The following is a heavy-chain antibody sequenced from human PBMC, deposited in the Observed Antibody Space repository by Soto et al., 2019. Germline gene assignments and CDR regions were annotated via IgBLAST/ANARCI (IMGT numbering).Heavy chain of an antibody. J-gene: IGHJ6*02. V-gene: IGHV4-34*01. Sequence: PSETLSLTCAVYGGSFSGYYWSWIRQPPGKGLEWIGEINHSGSTNYNPSLKSRVTISVDTSKNQFSLKLSSVTAADTAVYYCARKKWLRFGYYYYGMDVWGQGTTVTVSS. CDR3: ARKKWLRFGYYYYGMDV. CDR2: INHSGST. CDR1: GGSFSGYY. D-gene: IGHD5-12*01.